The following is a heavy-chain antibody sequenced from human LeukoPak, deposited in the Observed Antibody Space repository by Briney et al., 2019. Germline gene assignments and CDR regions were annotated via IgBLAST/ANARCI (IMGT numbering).Heavy chain of an antibody. CDR2: ISGSGGST. V-gene: IGHV3-23*01. CDR3: AKAESGYDLFGNFDY. J-gene: IGHJ4*02. D-gene: IGHD5-12*01. Sequence: GGSLRHSCAASGFRFSNFAMSWVRQAPGKGVEWVSAISGSGGSTYYADSVKGRFTISRDNSKNTLYLQMNSLRAEDTAVYYCAKAESGYDLFGNFDYWGQGTLVTVS. CDR1: GFRFSNFA.